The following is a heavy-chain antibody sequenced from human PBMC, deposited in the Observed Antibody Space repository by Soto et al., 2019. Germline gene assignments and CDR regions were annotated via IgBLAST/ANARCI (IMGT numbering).Heavy chain of an antibody. CDR1: GFTFSSHG. V-gene: IGHV3-23*01. CDR2: ISGSCGST. D-gene: IGHD3-10*01. Sequence: LRLSCAASGFTFSSHGMSWVRQAPGKGLEWVSSISGSCGSTYYADSVKVRFTISRYNYKNTLYLQMNSLRVEDTAVYYCAKAAYYYGSGSYFPFYXWGQVTLFTVSX. J-gene: IGHJ4*02. CDR3: AKAAYYYGSGSYFPFYX.